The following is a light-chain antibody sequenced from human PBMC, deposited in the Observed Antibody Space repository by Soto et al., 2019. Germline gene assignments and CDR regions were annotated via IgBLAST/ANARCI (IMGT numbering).Light chain of an antibody. CDR3: SAYTARSTLV. V-gene: IGLV2-14*01. CDR1: MRDVGAYNL. CDR2: EVR. J-gene: IGLJ3*02. Sequence: QSVLTQPASVSGSPGQSITISCSGTMRDVGAYNLVSWYQQHPGTAPKPIIYEVRNRPSGISSRFSGSRSGNTASLTISGLQSEDEGDYYCSAYTARSTLVFGGGTKVTVL.